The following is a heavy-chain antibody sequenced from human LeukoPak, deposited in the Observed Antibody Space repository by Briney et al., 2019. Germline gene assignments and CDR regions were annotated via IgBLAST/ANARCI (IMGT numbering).Heavy chain of an antibody. J-gene: IGHJ6*04. Sequence: ASVKVSCKASGYTFTGYYMHWVRQAPGQGLEWMGWINPNSGVTNYAQKFQGRVTMTRDTSISTAYMELSRLRSDDTAVYYCARGDYDFWSGYYMDVWGKGTTVTVSS. V-gene: IGHV1-2*02. CDR3: ARGDYDFWSGYYMDV. CDR2: INPNSGVT. CDR1: GYTFTGYY. D-gene: IGHD3-3*01.